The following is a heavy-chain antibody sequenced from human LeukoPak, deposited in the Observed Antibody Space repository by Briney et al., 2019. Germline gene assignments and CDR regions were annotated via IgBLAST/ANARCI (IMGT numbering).Heavy chain of an antibody. CDR2: INQGGSDK. CDR3: TRDRSRAEDD. V-gene: IGHV3-7*01. CDR1: GVTFGDCP. J-gene: IGHJ4*02. Sequence: GGSLRLSCTASGVTFGDCPTSWVRQAPGKGLEWVANINQGGSDKYYVDSVKGRFTISRDNVNNLLYLQMNSLRGEDTAVYYCTRDRSRAEDDWGQGTLVTVSS. D-gene: IGHD1-14*01.